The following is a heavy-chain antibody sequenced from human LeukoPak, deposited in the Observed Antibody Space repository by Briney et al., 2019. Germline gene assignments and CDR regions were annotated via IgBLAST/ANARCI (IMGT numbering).Heavy chain of an antibody. CDR1: GFTVGSSY. Sequence: GGSLRLSCAASGFTVGSSYMTWVRQAPGKGLEWVSGIYSGGNTYYADSVKGRFTISRDISKNTLYLQMNTLRAEDTAVYYCASSISGSYYYWGQGTLVTVSS. CDR3: ASSISGSYYY. J-gene: IGHJ4*02. D-gene: IGHD1-26*01. CDR2: IYSGGNT. V-gene: IGHV3-66*01.